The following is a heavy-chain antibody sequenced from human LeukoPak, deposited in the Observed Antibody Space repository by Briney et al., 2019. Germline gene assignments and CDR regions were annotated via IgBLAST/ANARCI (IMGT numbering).Heavy chain of an antibody. CDR3: ARASPTYYDYVWGSYSRHAFDI. CDR1: GFTFSSYA. CDR2: ISYDGSNK. V-gene: IGHV3-30*14. J-gene: IGHJ3*02. Sequence: GGSLRLSCAASGFTFSSYAMHWVRQAPGKGLEWVAVISYDGSNKYYADSVKGRFTISRDNSKNTLYLQMNSLRAEDTAVYYCARASPTYYDYVWGSYSRHAFDIWGQGTMVTVSS. D-gene: IGHD3-16*01.